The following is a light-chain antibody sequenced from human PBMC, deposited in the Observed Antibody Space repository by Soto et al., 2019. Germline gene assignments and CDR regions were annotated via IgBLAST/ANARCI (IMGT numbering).Light chain of an antibody. CDR1: QSLLYSSSTKNS. CDR2: WAA. CDR3: QHYYSGPQT. Sequence: DIVMTQSPDSLAVSLGERATINCKSSQSLLYSSSTKNSLAWYQQKPGQPPRLLIYWAATRESGVPDRFSVSGSGTDFTLTISSLQAEDVAVYYCQHYYSGPQTFGQGTKVEIK. V-gene: IGKV4-1*01. J-gene: IGKJ1*01.